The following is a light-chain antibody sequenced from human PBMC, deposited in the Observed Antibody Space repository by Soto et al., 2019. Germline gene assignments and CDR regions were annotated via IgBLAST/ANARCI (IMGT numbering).Light chain of an antibody. CDR3: CSYAGDFYV. CDR1: TIDVGGYDY. Sequence: QSVLTQPRSVSGSPGPSVAISRTGTTIDVGGYDYVSWYQQHPGKAPELIIFDVTKRPSGVPDRFSGSKSGNTASLTISGLQAEDEADYFCCSYAGDFYVFGSGTKVTVL. V-gene: IGLV2-11*01. J-gene: IGLJ1*01. CDR2: DVT.